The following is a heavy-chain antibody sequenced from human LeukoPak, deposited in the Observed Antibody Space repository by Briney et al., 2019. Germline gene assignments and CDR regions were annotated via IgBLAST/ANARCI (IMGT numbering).Heavy chain of an antibody. D-gene: IGHD3-9*01. J-gene: IGHJ4*02. Sequence: GESLKISCKGSGYSFTSYWISWVRQMPGKGLEWMGRIDPSDSYTNYSPSFQGHVTISADKSISTAYLQWSSLKASDTAMYYCARSTPGNYDILTGYSYYFDYWGQGTLVTVSS. CDR1: GYSFTSYW. CDR3: ARSTPGNYDILTGYSYYFDY. CDR2: IDPSDSYT. V-gene: IGHV5-10-1*01.